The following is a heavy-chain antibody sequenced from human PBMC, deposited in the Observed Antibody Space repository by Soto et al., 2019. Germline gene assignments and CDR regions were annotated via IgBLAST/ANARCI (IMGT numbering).Heavy chain of an antibody. CDR1: GFTFSSYA. CDR2: ISGSGGST. V-gene: IGHV3-23*01. CDR3: AKASGDGYSYGLYYYYYMDV. D-gene: IGHD5-18*01. Sequence: GGSLRLSCAASGFTFSSYAMSWVRQAPGKGLEWVSAISGSGGSTYYADSVKGRFTISRDNSKNTLYLQMNSLRAEDTAVYYCAKASGDGYSYGLYYYYYMDVWGKGTTVTVAS. J-gene: IGHJ6*03.